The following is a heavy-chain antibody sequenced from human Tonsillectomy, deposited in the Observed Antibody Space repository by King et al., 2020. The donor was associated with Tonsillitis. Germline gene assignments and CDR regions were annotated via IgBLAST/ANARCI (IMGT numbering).Heavy chain of an antibody. V-gene: IGHV4-38-2*02. CDR1: GSSISSDYY. CDR2: IYHSGST. D-gene: IGHD4-17*01. Sequence: VQLQESGPGLVKPSETLSLTCTVSGSSISSDYYWGWIRQSPGEGLEWIGNIYHSGSTYYNPSLKSRVTISVHTSKNQFSLKLSSVTASDTAVYYCARVGDYGDWFDPWGQGPLVTVSS. J-gene: IGHJ5*02. CDR3: ARVGDYGDWFDP.